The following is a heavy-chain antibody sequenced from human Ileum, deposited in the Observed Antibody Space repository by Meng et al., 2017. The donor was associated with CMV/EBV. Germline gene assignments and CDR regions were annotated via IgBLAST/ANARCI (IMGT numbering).Heavy chain of an antibody. CDR3: AKARQEGYSNYLYYFDY. V-gene: IGHV3-43*01. Sequence: GESLKISCAASGFTFDDYTMHWVRQAPGKGLEWVSLISWDGGSTYYADSVKGRFTISRDNSKNSLYLHMNSLRTEDTALYYCAKARQEGYSNYLYYFDYWGQGALVTVSS. CDR2: ISWDGGST. J-gene: IGHJ4*02. D-gene: IGHD4-11*01. CDR1: GFTFDDYT.